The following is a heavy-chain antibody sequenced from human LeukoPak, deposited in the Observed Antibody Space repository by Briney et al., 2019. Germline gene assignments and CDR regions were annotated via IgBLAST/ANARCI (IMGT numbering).Heavy chain of an antibody. CDR2: INHSGST. D-gene: IGHD3-10*01. CDR3: ARAPYYYGSGFDY. CDR1: GGSFSGYY. Sequence: SETLSLTCAVYGGSFSGYYWSWIRQPPGKGLEWIGEINHSGSTNYNPSLKSRVTISVDTPKNQFSLKLSSVTAADTAVYYCARAPYYYGSGFDYWGQGTLVTVSS. V-gene: IGHV4-34*01. J-gene: IGHJ4*02.